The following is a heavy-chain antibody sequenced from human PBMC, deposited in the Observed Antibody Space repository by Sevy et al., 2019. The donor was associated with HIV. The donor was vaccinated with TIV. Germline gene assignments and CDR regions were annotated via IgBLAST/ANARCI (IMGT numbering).Heavy chain of an antibody. CDR3: AKDGLHSGDVEYFQD. CDR2: MTGSGSIT. CDR1: GFTFSSYA. J-gene: IGHJ1*01. V-gene: IGHV3-23*01. D-gene: IGHD2-21*02. Sequence: GGSLRLSCAASGFTFSSYAVTWVRQAPGKGLDWVSSMTGSGSITYYGDSVKGRFTISRDNSKNTLYLQMNNLRVEDTALYYCAKDGLHSGDVEYFQDWGQGTLVTVSS.